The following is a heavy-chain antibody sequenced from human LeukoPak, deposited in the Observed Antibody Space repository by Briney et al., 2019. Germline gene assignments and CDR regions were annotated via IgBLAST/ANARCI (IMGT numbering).Heavy chain of an antibody. Sequence: PGGSLRLSCAASGFTFSSYAMSWVRQAPGKGLEWVANIKQDGSEKYYVDSVKGRFTISRDNAKNSLYLQMNSLRAEDTAVYYCARDQYDILTGYYGDWGQGTLVTVSS. CDR2: IKQDGSEK. J-gene: IGHJ4*02. CDR3: ARDQYDILTGYYGD. V-gene: IGHV3-7*01. D-gene: IGHD3-9*01. CDR1: GFTFSSYA.